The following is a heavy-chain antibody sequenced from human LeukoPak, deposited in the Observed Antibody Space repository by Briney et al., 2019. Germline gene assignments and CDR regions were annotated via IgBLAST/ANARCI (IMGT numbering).Heavy chain of an antibody. V-gene: IGHV3-66*02. CDR1: GFTVSSNY. J-gene: IGHJ4*02. Sequence: GGSLRLSCAASGFTVSSNYMSWVRQAPGKGLEWVSVIYSGGSTYYADSVKGRFTISRDNSKNTLYLQMNSLRAEDTAVYYCASMVYGDRNDYWGQGTLVTVSS. CDR2: IYSGGST. D-gene: IGHD4-17*01. CDR3: ASMVYGDRNDY.